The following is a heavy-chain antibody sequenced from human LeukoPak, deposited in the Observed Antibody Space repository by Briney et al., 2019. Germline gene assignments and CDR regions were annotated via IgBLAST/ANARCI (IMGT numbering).Heavy chain of an antibody. CDR3: ARRNAVYWYFDL. D-gene: IGHD1-1*01. CDR2: MSSSDDGR. V-gene: IGHV3-23*01. CDR1: GFSFSSYA. Sequence: GGSLRLSCATSGFSFSSYAMSWVRQAPGKGLEWVSAMSSSDDGRYYAASVRGRFTISRDTSRSTLYLQMNSLRAEDAAVYYCARRNAVYWYFDLWGRGTLVTVSS. J-gene: IGHJ2*01.